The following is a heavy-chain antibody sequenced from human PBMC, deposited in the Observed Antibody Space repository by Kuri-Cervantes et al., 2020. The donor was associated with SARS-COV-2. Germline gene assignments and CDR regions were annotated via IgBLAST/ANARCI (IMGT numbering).Heavy chain of an antibody. CDR2: INPSGGST. Sequence: ASVKVSCKASGYTFTSYYMHWVRQAPGQGLEWMGIINPSGGSTSYAQKFQGRVTMTRDTSTSTVYMELSSLRSEDTAVYYCARSTAGYSSSWYTAYWGQGTLVTVSS. CDR1: GYTFTSYY. D-gene: IGHD6-13*01. CDR3: ARSTAGYSSSWYTAY. J-gene: IGHJ4*02. V-gene: IGHV1-46*03.